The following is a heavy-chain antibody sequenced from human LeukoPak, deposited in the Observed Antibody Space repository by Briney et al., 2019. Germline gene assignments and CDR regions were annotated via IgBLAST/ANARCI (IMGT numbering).Heavy chain of an antibody. CDR1: GYTFTSYA. J-gene: IGHJ6*03. CDR3: ARGGIDYFYYMDV. D-gene: IGHD3-16*02. CDR2: INAGNGNT. Sequence: GASVKVSCKASGYTFTSYAMHWVRQAPGQRLEWMGWINAGNGNTKYSQEFQGRVTITRDTSASTAYMELSSLRFEDMAVYYCARGGIDYFYYMDVWGKGTTVTASS. V-gene: IGHV1-3*03.